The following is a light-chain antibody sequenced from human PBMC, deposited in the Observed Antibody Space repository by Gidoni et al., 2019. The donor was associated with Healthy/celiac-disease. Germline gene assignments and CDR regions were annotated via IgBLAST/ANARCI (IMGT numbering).Light chain of an antibody. CDR1: QSVSSY. CDR3: QQRSNWPLT. Sequence: EIVLTQSPATLSLSPGERATLSCRASQSVSSYLAWYQQKPGQAPRLLIYDASNRATGIPARFSGSGSGTDFTLTISSLEPEDFAVYYCQQRSNWPLTFGGRGTKVEIK. CDR2: DAS. J-gene: IGKJ4*01. V-gene: IGKV3-11*01.